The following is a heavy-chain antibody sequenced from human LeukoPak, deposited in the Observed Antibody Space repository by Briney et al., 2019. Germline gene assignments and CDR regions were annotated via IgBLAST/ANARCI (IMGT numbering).Heavy chain of an antibody. CDR3: ARQSRSRASGGLL. Sequence: PSETLYLTCNVSGGSISNYFWSWIRQPPGQGLEWMAYIYHTGSTNYNPSLESRVTMAVDTSNSQFSLELSSVTAADTAVYYCARQSRSRASGGLLGGKEILVTVPS. J-gene: IGHJ4*02. CDR2: IYHTGST. D-gene: IGHD3-10*01. CDR1: GGSISNYF. V-gene: IGHV4-59*08.